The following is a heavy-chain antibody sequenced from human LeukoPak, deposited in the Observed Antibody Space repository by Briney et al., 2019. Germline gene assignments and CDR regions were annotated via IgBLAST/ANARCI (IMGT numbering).Heavy chain of an antibody. D-gene: IGHD3-10*01. V-gene: IGHV4-59*12. Sequence: SETLSLTCTVSGGSISSYYWSWIRQPPGKGLEWIGYIYYSGSTNYNPSLKSRVTISVDTSKNQFSLKLSSVTAADTAVYYCARDRIYGSGSDHFDYWGQGTLVTVSS. CDR2: IYYSGST. J-gene: IGHJ4*02. CDR1: GGSISSYY. CDR3: ARDRIYGSGSDHFDY.